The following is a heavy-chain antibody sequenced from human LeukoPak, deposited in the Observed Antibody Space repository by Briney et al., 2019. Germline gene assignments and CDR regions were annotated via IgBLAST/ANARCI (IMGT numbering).Heavy chain of an antibody. D-gene: IGHD5-12*01. V-gene: IGHV1-8*02. CDR3: ARDRPPPYSAYDAFDI. CDR2: MNPNSGNT. J-gene: IGHJ3*02. Sequence: ASVKVSCKASGYTFTSYDINWVRQATGQGLEWMGWMNPNSGNTGYAQKFQGRVTMTRDMSTSTVYMELSSLRSEDTAVYYCARDRPPPYSAYDAFDIWGQGTMVTVSS. CDR1: GYTFTSYD.